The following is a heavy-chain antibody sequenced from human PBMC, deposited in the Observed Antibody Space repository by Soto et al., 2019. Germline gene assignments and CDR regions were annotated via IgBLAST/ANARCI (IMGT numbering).Heavy chain of an antibody. Sequence: ASVXVSFKFSGYTLTELSIHWVRKAPGKGLEWMGGFDLGDDETIYAQKFQGRVTMTEDTSTDTAYMELSSLRSEDTAVYYCDSKDDHFEYWGQGTQVTVSS. J-gene: IGHJ4*02. D-gene: IGHD2-15*01. CDR2: FDLGDDET. CDR3: DSKDDHFEY. V-gene: IGHV1-24*01. CDR1: GYTLTELS.